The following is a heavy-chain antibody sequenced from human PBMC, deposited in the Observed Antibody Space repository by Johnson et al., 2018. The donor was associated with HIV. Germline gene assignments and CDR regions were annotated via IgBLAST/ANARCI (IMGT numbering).Heavy chain of an antibody. CDR1: GFTFNNAW. J-gene: IGHJ3*02. D-gene: IGHD3-22*01. CDR3: RSWGSSGYYAPFYHDAFDI. Sequence: VQLVESGGGLVKPGGSLRLSCAASGFTFNNAWMSWVRQAPGKGLEWVGRIKSKTDGGTTDYAAPVKGRFIISRDESKKTLYLQMNSLKTEDTAVYYCRSWGSSGYYAPFYHDAFDIWGQGTMVTVSS. CDR2: IKSKTDGGTT. V-gene: IGHV3-15*01.